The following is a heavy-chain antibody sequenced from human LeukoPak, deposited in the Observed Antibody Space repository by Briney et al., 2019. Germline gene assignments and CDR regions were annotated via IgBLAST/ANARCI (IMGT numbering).Heavy chain of an antibody. V-gene: IGHV3-23*01. CDR3: AKMKGHPLQKYYMDL. D-gene: IGHD2/OR15-2a*01. J-gene: IGHJ6*01. CDR1: GFTFSSYA. CDR2: ISGSGDNT. Sequence: GGSLRLSCAASGFTFSSYAMSWVRQAPGKGLEWVSGISGSGDNTLYAASVKGRFTISRDNYKNTLYLEMNSLRADDTAIYYCAKMKGHPLQKYYMDLWGQGTTVTVSS.